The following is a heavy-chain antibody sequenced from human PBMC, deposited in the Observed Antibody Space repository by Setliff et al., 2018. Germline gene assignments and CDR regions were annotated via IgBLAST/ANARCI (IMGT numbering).Heavy chain of an antibody. V-gene: IGHV1-69*13. CDR2: IIPIFGTA. CDR3: AKDPRDTYYNFGY. D-gene: IGHD3-3*01. Sequence: SVKVSCKASGGTFSSYAISWVRQAPGQGLEWMGGIIPIFGTANYAQKFQGRVTITADESTSTAYMELSSLRAEDTAVYYCAKDPRDTYYNFGYWGQGTLVTVSS. J-gene: IGHJ4*02. CDR1: GGTFSSYA.